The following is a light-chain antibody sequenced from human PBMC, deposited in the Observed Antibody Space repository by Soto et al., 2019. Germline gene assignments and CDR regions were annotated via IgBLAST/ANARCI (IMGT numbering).Light chain of an antibody. V-gene: IGLV2-14*01. Sequence: QSALTQPASVSGSPGQSITIFCTGTSSDVGGYDYVSWYQQHPDKAPKLMIYEVTNRPSGVSNRFSGSKSGNTASLTISGLLAEDEADYYCTSYTNSFTYVFGTGIKLTVL. CDR2: EVT. CDR3: TSYTNSFTYV. CDR1: SSDVGGYDY. J-gene: IGLJ1*01.